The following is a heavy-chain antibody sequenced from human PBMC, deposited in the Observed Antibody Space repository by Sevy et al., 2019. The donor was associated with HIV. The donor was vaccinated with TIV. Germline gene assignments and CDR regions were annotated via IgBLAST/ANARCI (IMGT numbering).Heavy chain of an antibody. V-gene: IGHV4-59*01. CDR1: GGSISSYY. J-gene: IGHJ4*02. CDR2: IYYSGST. CDR3: ARVGQGYCGGDCYSGVLGFDY. Sequence: SETLSLTCTVSGGSISSYYWSWIRQPPGKGLEWIGYIYYSGSTNYNPSLKSRVTISVDTSKNQCSLKLSSVTAAETAVYYCARVGQGYCGGDCYSGVLGFDYWGQGTLVTVSS. D-gene: IGHD2-21*02.